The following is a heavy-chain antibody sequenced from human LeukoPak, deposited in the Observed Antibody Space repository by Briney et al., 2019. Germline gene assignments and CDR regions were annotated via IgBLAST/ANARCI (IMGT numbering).Heavy chain of an antibody. V-gene: IGHV4-39*01. CDR3: ARQSSSGWYYYYGMDV. J-gene: IGHJ6*02. D-gene: IGHD6-19*01. Sequence: SETLSLTCTVSGGSISSSSYYWGWIRQPPGKGLERIGSIYYSGSTYYNPSLKSRVTISVETSKNQFSLKLSSVTAADTAVYYCARQSSSGWYYYYGMDVWGQGTTVTVSS. CDR1: GGSISSSSYY. CDR2: IYYSGST.